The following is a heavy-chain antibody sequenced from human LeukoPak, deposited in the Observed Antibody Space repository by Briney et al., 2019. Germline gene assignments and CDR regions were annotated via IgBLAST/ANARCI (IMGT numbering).Heavy chain of an antibody. CDR3: AKGRREVVTAIFDY. V-gene: IGHV3-23*01. CDR1: GFTFSSYW. Sequence: PGGSLRLSCAASGFTFSSYWMHWVRQAPGKGLEWVSSLSGSGGSTYYADSVKGRFTISRDNSKNTLYLQVNSLRAEDTAIYYCAKGRREVVTAIFDYWGQGTLVTVSS. CDR2: LSGSGGST. J-gene: IGHJ4*02. D-gene: IGHD2-21*02.